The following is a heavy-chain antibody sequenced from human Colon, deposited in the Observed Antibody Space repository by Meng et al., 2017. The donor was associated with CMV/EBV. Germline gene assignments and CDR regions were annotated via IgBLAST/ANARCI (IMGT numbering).Heavy chain of an antibody. V-gene: IGHV4-39*07. D-gene: IGHD1-7*01. J-gene: IGHJ4*02. CDR3: AFLTGTVHS. CDR2: IHSSGTT. CDR1: GGSIDSNMYY. Sequence: SETLSLTCSVSGGSIDSNMYYWGWIRQPPGKGLEWVGSIHSSGTTYRNPSLKSRETLLLDKSKNQFSLKVTSVTAADTAVYFCAFLTGTVHSWGQGTLVTVSS.